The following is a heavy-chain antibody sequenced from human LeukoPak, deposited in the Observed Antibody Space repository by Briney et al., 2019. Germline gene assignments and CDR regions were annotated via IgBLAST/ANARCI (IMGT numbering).Heavy chain of an antibody. CDR3: AKVRGATATLFDD. V-gene: IGHV3-30*18. Sequence: GGSLRLSCAASGFTFSSYGMRWVRQAPGKGLEWVAVISYDGSNKHYADSVKGRFTISRDNSKNTLYLQMNSLRAEDTAVYYCAKVRGATATLFDDWGQGTLVTVSS. CDR1: GFTFSSYG. D-gene: IGHD2-21*02. CDR2: ISYDGSNK. J-gene: IGHJ4*02.